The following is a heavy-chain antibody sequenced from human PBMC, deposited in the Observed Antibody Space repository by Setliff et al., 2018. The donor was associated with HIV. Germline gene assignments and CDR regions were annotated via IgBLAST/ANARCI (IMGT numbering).Heavy chain of an antibody. Sequence: GGSLRLSCATSGFRFDDYAMQWVRQAPGKGLEWVSSISWNGERIGYADAVKGRFTVSRDNAKSVMYLQMNSLRPEDTALYYCARDIDSGSYYYYYMDVWGKGTTVTVSS. CDR1: GFRFDDYA. CDR3: ARDIDSGSYYYYYMDV. D-gene: IGHD1-26*01. V-gene: IGHV3-9*01. CDR2: ISWNGERI. J-gene: IGHJ6*03.